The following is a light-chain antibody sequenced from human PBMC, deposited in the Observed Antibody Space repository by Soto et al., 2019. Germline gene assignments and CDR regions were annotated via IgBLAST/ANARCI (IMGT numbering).Light chain of an antibody. J-gene: IGKJ1*01. V-gene: IGKV3-20*01. Sequence: EIVLTQSRGTLSLSPLERANLSCSRSQIVSSSYLAWYQQKPGQAPRLLIYGASSRATGIPDRFSGSGSGTKFTLTIASLQPDDFATYYCQQYETFSGTFGPATTVDIK. CDR2: GAS. CDR3: QQYETFSGT. CDR1: QIVSSSY.